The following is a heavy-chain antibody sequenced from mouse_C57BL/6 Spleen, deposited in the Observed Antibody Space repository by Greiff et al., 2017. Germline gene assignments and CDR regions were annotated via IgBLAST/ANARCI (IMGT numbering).Heavy chain of an antibody. CDR2: INPSSGYT. J-gene: IGHJ4*01. V-gene: IGHV1-7*01. CDR1: GYTFTSYW. D-gene: IGHD2-1*01. CDR3: ARDLFGNYRGGAMDY. Sequence: VQLQESGAELAKPGASVKLSCKASGYTFTSYWMHWVTQRPGQGLEWLGYINPSSGYTKYNQKFKDKATLTADKSSSTAYMQLSSLTYEDSAVYYCARDLFGNYRGGAMDYWGQGTSVTVSS.